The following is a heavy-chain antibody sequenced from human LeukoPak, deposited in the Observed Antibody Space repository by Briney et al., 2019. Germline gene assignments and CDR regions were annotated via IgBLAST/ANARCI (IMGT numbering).Heavy chain of an antibody. CDR3: AKDAIIVATIREIDS. Sequence: GRSLRLSCAASGFXFSKYGIYWVRQAPGKGLKWVTFISYDGNDKYYGDSVKGRFTISRDNSKNTLYLQMNSLRPEDTAVYYCAKDAIIVATIREIDSWGQGTLVTVSS. CDR1: GFXFSKYG. D-gene: IGHD5-12*01. J-gene: IGHJ4*02. V-gene: IGHV3-30*18. CDR2: ISYDGNDK.